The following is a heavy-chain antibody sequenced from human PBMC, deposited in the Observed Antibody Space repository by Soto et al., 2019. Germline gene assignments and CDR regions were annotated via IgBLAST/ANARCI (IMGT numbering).Heavy chain of an antibody. Sequence: VGSLRLSCASSGFTCSSYGMHLVRQAPGKGLEWVAVIWYDGSNKYYADSVKGRFTISRDNSKNTLYLQMNSLRAEDTAVYYCARDPATAIPTMGYYYYGMDVWGQGTTVTVSS. D-gene: IGHD2-2*02. J-gene: IGHJ6*02. CDR2: IWYDGSNK. CDR1: GFTCSSYG. V-gene: IGHV3-33*01. CDR3: ARDPATAIPTMGYYYYGMDV.